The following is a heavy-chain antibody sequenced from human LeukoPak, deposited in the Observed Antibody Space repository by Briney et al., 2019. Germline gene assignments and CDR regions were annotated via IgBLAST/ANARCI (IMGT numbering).Heavy chain of an antibody. CDR2: ISSNGGST. V-gene: IGHV3-64*01. J-gene: IGHJ4*02. Sequence: PGGSLRLSCAASGFTFSSYAMHWVRQAPGKGLEYVSAISSNGGSTYYANSVKGSFTISRDNSKNTLYLQMGSLRAEDTAVYYCARGDSSGYSDFDYWGQGTLVTVSS. D-gene: IGHD3-22*01. CDR1: GFTFSSYA. CDR3: ARGDSSGYSDFDY.